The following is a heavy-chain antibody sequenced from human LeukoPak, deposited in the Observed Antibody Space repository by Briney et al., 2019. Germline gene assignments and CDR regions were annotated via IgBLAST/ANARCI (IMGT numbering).Heavy chain of an antibody. CDR1: AYTFTCYY. CDR2: INLNSGGT. Sequence: ASGKLSCKASAYTFTCYYLHWERQAPGQGLEWMGWINLNSGGTNYAQKFQGRVTVTRDTSISTAYMELRRQRSTDTAVYYCARTLAAAAANWYFDLWGRGTLVTVSS. J-gene: IGHJ2*01. V-gene: IGHV1-2*02. D-gene: IGHD6-13*01. CDR3: ARTLAAAAANWYFDL.